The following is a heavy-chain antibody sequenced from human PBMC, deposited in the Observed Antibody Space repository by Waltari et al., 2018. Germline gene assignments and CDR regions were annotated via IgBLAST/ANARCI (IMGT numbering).Heavy chain of an antibody. CDR2: IYYSGST. V-gene: IGHV4-39*07. CDR1: GGSISSSSYY. J-gene: IGHJ4*02. Sequence: QLQLQESGPGLVKPSETLSLTCTVSGGSISSSSYYWGWIRQPPGKGLGWLGSIYYSGSTYYNPSLKSRVTISVDTSKNQFSLKLSSVTAADTAVYYCARQRLSTMVRGVIITTGYYFDYWGQGTLVTVSS. D-gene: IGHD3-10*01. CDR3: ARQRLSTMVRGVIITTGYYFDY.